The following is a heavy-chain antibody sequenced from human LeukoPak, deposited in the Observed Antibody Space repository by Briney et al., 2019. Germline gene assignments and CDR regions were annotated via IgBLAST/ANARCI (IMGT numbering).Heavy chain of an antibody. CDR2: ISGSGGST. CDR3: AKEGAEYNLNA. CDR1: GFTFSHYA. V-gene: IGHV3-23*01. D-gene: IGHD1-1*01. Sequence: GGSLRLSCAASGFTFSHYAMNWVRQAPGKGLEWVSGISGSGGSTFYADSVKGRFTISRDNSKTTLYLQMTSLRADDTAVFYCAKEGAEYNLNAWGQGTLVTVSS. J-gene: IGHJ5*02.